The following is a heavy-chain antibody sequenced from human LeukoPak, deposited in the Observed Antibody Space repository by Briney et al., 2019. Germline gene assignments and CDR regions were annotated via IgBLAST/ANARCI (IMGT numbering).Heavy chain of an antibody. V-gene: IGHV4-34*01. Sequence: PSETLSLTCAVYGGSFSGYYWSWIRQPPGKGLEWIGEINHSGSTNYNPSLKSRVTISVDTSKNQFSLKLSSVTAADTAVYYCAKYDSSRNAFDIWGQGTMVTVSS. CDR1: GGSFSGYY. J-gene: IGHJ3*02. CDR3: AKYDSSRNAFDI. CDR2: INHSGST. D-gene: IGHD6-19*01.